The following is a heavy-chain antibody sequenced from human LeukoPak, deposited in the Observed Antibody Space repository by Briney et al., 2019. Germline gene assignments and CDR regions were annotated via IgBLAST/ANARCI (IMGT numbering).Heavy chain of an antibody. CDR3: ARDDGSGSYYTAFDY. D-gene: IGHD3-10*01. Sequence: GGSLRLSCAASGFTFSSYAMSWVRQAPGKGLEWVSAISGSGGSTYYADSVKGRFTISRDNAKNSLYLQMNSLRAEDTAVYYCARDDGSGSYYTAFDYWGQGTLVTVSS. CDR1: GFTFSSYA. J-gene: IGHJ4*02. CDR2: ISGSGGST. V-gene: IGHV3-23*01.